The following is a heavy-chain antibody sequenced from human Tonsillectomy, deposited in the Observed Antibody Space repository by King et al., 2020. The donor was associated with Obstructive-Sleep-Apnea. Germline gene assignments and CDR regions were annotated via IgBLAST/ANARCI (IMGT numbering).Heavy chain of an antibody. D-gene: IGHD4-17*01. CDR1: EFTFSTYW. CDR3: ARDSGFGDYLFDY. CDR2: IKEDGSEK. Sequence: VQLVESGGGLVQPGGSLRLSCEASEFTFSTYWMNWVRQAPGKGLEWVANIKEDGSEKYHVDSVKGRFTISRDNAENSLYLEMNSLGAEDTAVYYCARDSGFGDYLFDYWGQGTLVTVSS. J-gene: IGHJ4*02. V-gene: IGHV3-7*03.